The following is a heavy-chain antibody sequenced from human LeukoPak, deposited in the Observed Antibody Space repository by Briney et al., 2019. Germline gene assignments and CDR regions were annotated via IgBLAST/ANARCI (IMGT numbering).Heavy chain of an antibody. CDR1: NGSLSSYY. D-gene: IGHD6-19*01. V-gene: IGHV4-34*01. CDR3: ARGRSTGWFLAHYFDN. J-gene: IGHJ4*02. CDR2: ISHRGST. Sequence: PSETLSLTCVVSNGSLSSYYWSWIRQSPEKGLEWVWEISHRGSTNYNPSFQSRVTISVDTSKNHFSLKLTSVSAADTAVYYCARGRSTGWFLAHYFDNWGQGTLVTVSS.